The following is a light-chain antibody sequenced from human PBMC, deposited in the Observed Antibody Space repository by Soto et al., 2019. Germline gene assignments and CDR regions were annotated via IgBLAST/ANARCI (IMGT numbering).Light chain of an antibody. CDR1: QSVSSN. CDR2: GAS. V-gene: IGKV3-15*01. Sequence: DIVMTQSPATLSVSPGERATLSCRASQSVSSNLAWYQQKPGQAPRLLLYGASTRATDIPARFSGSGSGTEFTLTISSLQSEDFAVYYCQQYNKWPRTFGQGTKVEI. J-gene: IGKJ1*01. CDR3: QQYNKWPRT.